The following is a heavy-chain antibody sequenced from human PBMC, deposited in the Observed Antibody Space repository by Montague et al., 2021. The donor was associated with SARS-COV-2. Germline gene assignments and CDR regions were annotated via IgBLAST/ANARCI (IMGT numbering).Heavy chain of an antibody. V-gene: IGHV4-39*07. CDR1: GASINSTSYY. D-gene: IGHD1-26*01. Sequence: SETLSLTCTVSGASINSTSYYWGWVRQPPGKGLEWIGSIYHSGSAYFNPSLKSRVTISIDTSKNQFSLKVNSVTAADTAVYYCARVPDSGTYWSGGYWGQGTLVTVSS. CDR3: ARVPDSGTYWSGGY. CDR2: IYHSGSA. J-gene: IGHJ4*02.